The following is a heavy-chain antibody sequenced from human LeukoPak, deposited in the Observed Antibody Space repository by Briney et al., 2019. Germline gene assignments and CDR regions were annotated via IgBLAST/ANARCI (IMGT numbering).Heavy chain of an antibody. CDR1: GFTFSSYA. D-gene: IGHD3-22*01. V-gene: IGHV3-30-3*01. CDR3: ARGTDYYDSSGYYMDY. Sequence: QPGRSLRLSCAASGFTFSSYAMPWVRQAPGKGLEWVAVISYDGSNKYYADSVKGRFTISRDNSKNTLYLQMNSLRAEDTAVYYCARGTDYYDSSGYYMDYWGQGTLVTASS. CDR2: ISYDGSNK. J-gene: IGHJ4*02.